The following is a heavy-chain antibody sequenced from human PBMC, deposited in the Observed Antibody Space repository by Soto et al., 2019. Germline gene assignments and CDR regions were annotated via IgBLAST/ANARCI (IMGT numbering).Heavy chain of an antibody. CDR3: AKDPLYSSSWYGVPGY. J-gene: IGHJ4*02. V-gene: IGHV3-23*01. CDR1: GFTFISYA. Sequence: AGSLRLSCAASGFTFISYAMSWVRQAPGKGLEWVSAISGSGGSTYYADSVKGRFTISRDNSKNTLYLQMNSLRAEDTAVYYCAKDPLYSSSWYGVPGYWGQGTLVTVSS. D-gene: IGHD6-13*01. CDR2: ISGSGGST.